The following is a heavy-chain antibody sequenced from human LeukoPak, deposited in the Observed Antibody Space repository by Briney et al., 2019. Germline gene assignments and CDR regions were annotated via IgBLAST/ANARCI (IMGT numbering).Heavy chain of an antibody. V-gene: IGHV4-39*01. CDR3: ARHSDYVGDSSLDTDAFDV. CDR2: IYYSGST. Sequence: SEALSLTCTVSGGSISSSTYYWVWIRQPPGKGLEWFATIYYSGSTYYNPYLKSRATISVDTSNNQFSLTLSSVTAADTAVYYCARHSDYVGDSSLDTDAFDVWGRGTMVTVSS. J-gene: IGHJ3*01. CDR1: GGSISSSTYY. D-gene: IGHD4-23*01.